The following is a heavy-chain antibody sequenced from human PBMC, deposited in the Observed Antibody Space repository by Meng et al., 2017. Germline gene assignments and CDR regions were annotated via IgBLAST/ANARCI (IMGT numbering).Heavy chain of an antibody. J-gene: IGHJ4*02. D-gene: IGHD3-10*01. CDR1: GFTFSSYA. V-gene: IGHV3-30*01. CDR2: ISYDGSNK. Sequence: VQLVVSGGGLVQAGRSLRISCAASGFTFSSYAMHWVRQAPGKGLEWVAVISYDGSNKYYADSVKGRFTISRDNSKNTLYLQMNSLRAEDTAVYYCASMGYWGQGTLVTVSS. CDR3: ASMGY.